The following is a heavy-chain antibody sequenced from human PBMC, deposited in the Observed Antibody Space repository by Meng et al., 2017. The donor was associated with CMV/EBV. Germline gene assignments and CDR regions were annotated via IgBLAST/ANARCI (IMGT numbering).Heavy chain of an antibody. Sequence: GESLKISCAASGFTFSSYSMNWVRQAPGKGLEWVSSISSSSSYIYYAGSVKGRFTISRDNAKNSLYLQMNSLRAEDTAVYYCARAPGSYYDYWGQGTLVTVSS. D-gene: IGHD1-26*01. CDR1: GFTFSSYS. CDR2: ISSSSSYI. J-gene: IGHJ4*02. V-gene: IGHV3-21*01. CDR3: ARAPGSYYDY.